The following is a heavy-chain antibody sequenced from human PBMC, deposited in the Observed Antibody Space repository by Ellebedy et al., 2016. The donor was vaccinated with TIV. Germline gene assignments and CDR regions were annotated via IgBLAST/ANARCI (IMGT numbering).Heavy chain of an antibody. Sequence: MPSETLSLTCTVSGDSVTSSNFYWGWIRQPPGKGLEWIGNIYYSGSTFYNPSLKSRVTISVDASNNQFSRTLTSVTAADTAVYYCSRDSWMPDPGVDSWGRGTLVTVSS. CDR3: SRDSWMPDPGVDS. CDR1: GDSVTSSNFY. D-gene: IGHD1-1*01. J-gene: IGHJ4*02. CDR2: IYYSGST. V-gene: IGHV4-39*07.